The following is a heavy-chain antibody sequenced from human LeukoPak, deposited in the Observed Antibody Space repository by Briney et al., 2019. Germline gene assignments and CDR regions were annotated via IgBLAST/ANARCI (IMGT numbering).Heavy chain of an antibody. D-gene: IGHD6-13*01. CDR3: ARLRRSSWYYYYYYYMDV. J-gene: IGHJ6*03. CDR2: IYYSGST. Sequence: SETLSLTCTVSGGSISSYYWSWIRQPPGKGLEWIGYIYYSGSTNYNPSLKSRVTISVDTSKNQFSLKLSSVTAADTAVYYCARLRRSSWYYYYYYYMDVWGKGTTVTISS. V-gene: IGHV4-59*01. CDR1: GGSISSYY.